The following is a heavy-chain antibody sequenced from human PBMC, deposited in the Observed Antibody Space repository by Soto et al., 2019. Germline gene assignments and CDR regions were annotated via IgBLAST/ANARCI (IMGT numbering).Heavy chain of an antibody. D-gene: IGHD3-3*01. CDR1: GFTFSSYA. V-gene: IGHV3-64*01. CDR2: ISSNGGST. Sequence: GGSLRLSCAASGFTFSSYAMHWVRQAPGKGLEYVSAISSNGGSTYYANSVKGRFTISRDNSKNTLYLKMGSLRAEDMAVYYCAREGRFLEWLYDPDAFDIWGQGTMVTVSS. CDR3: AREGRFLEWLYDPDAFDI. J-gene: IGHJ3*02.